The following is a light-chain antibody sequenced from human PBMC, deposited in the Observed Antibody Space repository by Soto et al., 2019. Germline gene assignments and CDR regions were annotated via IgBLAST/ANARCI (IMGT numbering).Light chain of an antibody. Sequence: EIVMTQSPATLSVSPGEGLNLSCRASESVYSYLAWYQQKPGQAPRLLIYGASTRATGIPARFSGSGSGTEFSLPISSLQSKVFAVYYCKKYKNWPLTFGGGTKGDTK. CDR2: GAS. CDR3: KKYKNWPLT. J-gene: IGKJ4*01. CDR1: ESVYSY. V-gene: IGKV3-15*01.